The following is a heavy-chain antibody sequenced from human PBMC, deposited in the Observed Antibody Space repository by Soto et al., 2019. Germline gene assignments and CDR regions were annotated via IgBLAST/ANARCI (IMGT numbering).Heavy chain of an antibody. V-gene: IGHV1-2*02. CDR2: INPNTGAT. D-gene: IGHD3-16*01. CDR1: GYSFTGYF. CDR3: AKEGIITSRGVTPSIEF. J-gene: IGHJ4*02. Sequence: ASVKVSCKASGYSFTGYFVHWVRQAPGPGLEWMGWINPNTGATKYAQKFQGRVTMTRDTSITTAYMELSRLRSDDTAIYYCAKEGIITSRGVTPSIEFWGPGTLVTVSS.